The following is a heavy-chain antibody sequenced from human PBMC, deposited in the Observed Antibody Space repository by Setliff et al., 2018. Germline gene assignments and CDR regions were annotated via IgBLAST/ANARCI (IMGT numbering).Heavy chain of an antibody. CDR1: GYTFTGYY. CDR3: ARDEGPDAFDI. CDR2: INPNSGGT. V-gene: IGHV1-2*04. J-gene: IGHJ3*02. Sequence: ASVKVSCKASGYTFTGYYMHWVRQAPGQGLEWMGWINPNSGGTNYAQKFQGWVTMTRDTSISTAYMELSSLRSEDTAVYYCARDEGPDAFDIWGQGTMVTVSS.